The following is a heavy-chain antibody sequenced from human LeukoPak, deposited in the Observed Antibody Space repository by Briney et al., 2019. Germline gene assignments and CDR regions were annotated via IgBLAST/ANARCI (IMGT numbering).Heavy chain of an antibody. Sequence: KPSETLSLTCAVYGGSFRGYYWGWIRQPPGKGLEWIGEINHSGSTNYNPSLKSRVTISVDTSKNQFSLKLSSVTAADTAVYYCARDRKYLRFLAPWGQGTLVTVSS. CDR3: ARDRKYLRFLAP. V-gene: IGHV4-34*01. J-gene: IGHJ5*02. CDR2: INHSGST. CDR1: GGSFRGYY. D-gene: IGHD3-3*01.